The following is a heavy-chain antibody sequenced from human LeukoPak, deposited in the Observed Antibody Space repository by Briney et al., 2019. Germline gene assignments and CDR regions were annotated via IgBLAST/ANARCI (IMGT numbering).Heavy chain of an antibody. CDR3: ARRYSGYESLGYYYYMDV. J-gene: IGHJ6*03. V-gene: IGHV1-2*02. Sequence: ASVKVSCKASGYTFTGYYMHWVRQPPGRGLEWMGWINPNSGGTNYAQKFEGRVTMTRDTSISTAYMELSRLRSDDTAVYYCARRYSGYESLGYYYYMDVWGKGTTVTVSS. D-gene: IGHD5-12*01. CDR1: GYTFTGYY. CDR2: INPNSGGT.